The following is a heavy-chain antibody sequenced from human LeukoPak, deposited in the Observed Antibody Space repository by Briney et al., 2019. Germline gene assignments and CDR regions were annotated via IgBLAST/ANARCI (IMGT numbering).Heavy chain of an antibody. CDR1: GFTVSGNY. V-gene: IGHV3-66*02. CDR2: IYSGGST. D-gene: IGHD3-22*01. CDR3: ARDYDSSGYFSTFDY. J-gene: IGHJ4*02. Sequence: GGSLRLSCAASGFTVSGNYMSWVRQAPGKGLEWVSVIYSGGSTYYADSVKGRFTISRDNSKNTLYLQMNSLRAEDTAVYYCARDYDSSGYFSTFDYWGQGTLVTVSS.